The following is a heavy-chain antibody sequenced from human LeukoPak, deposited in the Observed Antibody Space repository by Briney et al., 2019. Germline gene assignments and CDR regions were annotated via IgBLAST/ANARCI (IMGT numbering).Heavy chain of an antibody. CDR3: AGAVFGQWELQAAFDI. CDR1: GYTFTGYY. D-gene: IGHD1-26*01. Sequence: ASVKVSCKASGYTFTGYYMHWVRQAPGQGLEWMGWINPNSGGTNYAQKFQGRVTMTRDTSISTAYMELSRLRSDDTAVYYCAGAVFGQWELQAAFDIWGQGTMVTVSS. V-gene: IGHV1-2*02. CDR2: INPNSGGT. J-gene: IGHJ3*02.